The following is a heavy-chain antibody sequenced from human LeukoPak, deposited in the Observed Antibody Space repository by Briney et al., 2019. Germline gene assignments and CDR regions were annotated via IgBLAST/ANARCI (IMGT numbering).Heavy chain of an antibody. CDR1: GGSISSGGYY. Sequence: SQTLSLTCTVSGGSISSGGYYWSWIRQHPGKGLEWIGYIYYSGSTYYNPSLKSRVTISVDTSKNQFSLKLSSVTAADTAGYYCAKDGYYYGSGSYYQDYWGQGTLVTVSS. D-gene: IGHD3-10*01. CDR3: AKDGYYYGSGSYYQDY. V-gene: IGHV4-31*03. J-gene: IGHJ4*02. CDR2: IYYSGST.